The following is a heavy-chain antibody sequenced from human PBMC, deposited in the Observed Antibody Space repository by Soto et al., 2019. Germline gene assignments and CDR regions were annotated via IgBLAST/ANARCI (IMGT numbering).Heavy chain of an antibody. Sequence: QVQLQQWGAGLLKPSETLSLTCAVYGGSFSGYYWSWIRQPPGKGLEWIGEITHSGSTNYNPSLKSRVTISVDTSKNQFSLKLSSVTAADTAVYYCARSHGDYVDWYFDLWGRGTLVTVSS. CDR3: ARSHGDYVDWYFDL. CDR2: ITHSGST. D-gene: IGHD4-17*01. V-gene: IGHV4-34*01. J-gene: IGHJ2*01. CDR1: GGSFSGYY.